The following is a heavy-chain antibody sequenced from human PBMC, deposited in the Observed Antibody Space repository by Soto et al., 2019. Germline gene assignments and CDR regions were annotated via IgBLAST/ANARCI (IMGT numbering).Heavy chain of an antibody. V-gene: IGHV1-69*13. CDR3: ARSPYYYDSSGYYVV. D-gene: IGHD3-22*01. CDR2: IIPIFGTA. CDR1: GGTFSSYA. Sequence: SVKVSCKASGGTFSSYAISWVRQAPGQGLEWMGGIIPIFGTANYAQKFQGRVTITADESTSTAYMELSSLRSEDTAVYYCARSPYYYDSSGYYVVWGQGTLVTVSS. J-gene: IGHJ4*02.